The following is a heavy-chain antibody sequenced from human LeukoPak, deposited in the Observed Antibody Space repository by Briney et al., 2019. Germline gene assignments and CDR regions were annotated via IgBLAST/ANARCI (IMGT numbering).Heavy chain of an antibody. J-gene: IGHJ4*02. CDR1: GFTFSSYG. D-gene: IGHD4-17*01. CDR2: ISYDGSNK. Sequence: PGGSLRLSCAASGFTFSSYGMHWVRQAPGKGLEWVAVISYDGSNKYYADSVKGRFTISRDNSKNTLYLQMNSLRAEDTAVYYCAKDKFYGDPGVFDYWGQGTLVTVSS. V-gene: IGHV3-30*18. CDR3: AKDKFYGDPGVFDY.